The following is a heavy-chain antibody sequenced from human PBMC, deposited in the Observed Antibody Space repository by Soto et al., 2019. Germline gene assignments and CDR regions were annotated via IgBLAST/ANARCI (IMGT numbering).Heavy chain of an antibody. J-gene: IGHJ5*02. CDR1: GDSIGSGDYY. CDR2: IYKSGRT. D-gene: IGHD6-6*01. Sequence: QVHLQESGPGLLKPSQTLSLTCAVSGDSIGSGDYYWTWIRQSPGKGLEYIGYIYKSGRTYYNPSLKSRPVISLDTSKNQVFLRLTSPTAADTAMYFCDRSLSSSSGYFDPWGQGTLVTVSS. V-gene: IGHV4-30-4*01. CDR3: DRSLSSSSGYFDP.